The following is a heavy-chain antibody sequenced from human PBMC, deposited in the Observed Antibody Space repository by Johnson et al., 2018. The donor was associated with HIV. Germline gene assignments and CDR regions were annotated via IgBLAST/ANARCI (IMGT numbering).Heavy chain of an antibody. CDR3: ARRSSPTGAFDI. D-gene: IGHD6-13*01. CDR2: IKSDTDGGTT. CDR1: GFTFSDHY. V-gene: IGHV3-15*05. J-gene: IGHJ3*02. Sequence: VQLVESGGGFVQPGGSLRLSCSASGFTFSDHYMDWVRQAPGTGLEWVGRIKSDTDGGTTDYAAPVNGRFTISRDDSKSMVYLQMNSLRAEDTAVYYCARRSSPTGAFDIWGQGTMVTVSS.